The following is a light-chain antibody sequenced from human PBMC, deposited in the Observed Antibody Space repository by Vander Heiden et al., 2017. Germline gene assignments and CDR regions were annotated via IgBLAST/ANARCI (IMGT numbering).Light chain of an antibody. V-gene: IGKV3-11*01. CDR2: DAS. CDR1: QSVSSF. Sequence: EIVLTQSPATLSLSPGERATLSCRASQSVSSFLAWYQQKPGQAPRLLIYDASNRATGVPARFSGSGYGKDFTLTISSREPEDIAVYYCQQPSNWPPWTFGQGTKVEIK. CDR3: QQPSNWPPWT. J-gene: IGKJ1*01.